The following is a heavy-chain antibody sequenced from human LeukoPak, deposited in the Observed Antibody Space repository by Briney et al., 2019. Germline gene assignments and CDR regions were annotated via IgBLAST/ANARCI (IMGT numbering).Heavy chain of an antibody. Sequence: SVKVSCKASGGTFISYAISWVRQAPGQGLEWMGGIIPIFGTANYAQKFQGRVTITADESTSTAYMELSSLRSEDTAVYYCARVGYGLMVYAIRAFDPWGQGTLVTVSS. J-gene: IGHJ5*02. CDR1: GGTFISYA. D-gene: IGHD2-8*01. V-gene: IGHV1-69*13. CDR2: IIPIFGTA. CDR3: ARVGYGLMVYAIRAFDP.